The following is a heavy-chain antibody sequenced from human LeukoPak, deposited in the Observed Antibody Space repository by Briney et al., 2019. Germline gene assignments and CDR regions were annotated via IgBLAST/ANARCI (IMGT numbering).Heavy chain of an antibody. CDR2: IWYDGSSK. CDR1: GFTLSSYG. D-gene: IGHD3-16*02. J-gene: IGHJ4*02. CDR3: ARDFELSH. V-gene: IGHV3-33*01. Sequence: EAGGSLRPSCAPSGFTLSSYGMHWASRAPGRGLEWVALIWYDGSSKHYADSVRGRFTISRDNSKNTLYLQMNSLRAEDTAVYYCARDFELSHWGQGTLVTVSS.